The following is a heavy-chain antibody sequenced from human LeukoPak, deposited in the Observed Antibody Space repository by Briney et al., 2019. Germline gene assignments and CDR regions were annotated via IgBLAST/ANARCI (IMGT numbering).Heavy chain of an antibody. CDR1: GGSISSHY. D-gene: IGHD6-13*01. CDR2: IYYSGST. V-gene: IGHV4-59*11. CDR3: ARDNGYSSSWYDY. Sequence: SETLSLTCTVSGGSISSHYWSWIRQPPGKGLEWIGYIYYSGSTNYNPSLKGRVTISVDTSKNQFSLKLSFVTAADTAVYYCARDNGYSSSWYDYWGQGTLVTVSS. J-gene: IGHJ4*02.